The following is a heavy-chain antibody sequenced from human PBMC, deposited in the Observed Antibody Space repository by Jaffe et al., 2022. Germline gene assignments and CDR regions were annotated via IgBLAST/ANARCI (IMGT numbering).Heavy chain of an antibody. CDR3: ARDRSGSYYKDY. CDR1: GGTFSSYT. J-gene: IGHJ4*02. CDR2: IIPILGIA. Sequence: QVQLVQSGAEVKKPGSSVKVSCKASGGTFSSYTISWVRQAPGQGLEWMGRIIPILGIANYAQKFQGRVTITADKSTSTAYMELSSLRSEDTAVYYCARDRSGSYYKDYWGQGTLVTVSS. D-gene: IGHD1-26*01. V-gene: IGHV1-69*08.